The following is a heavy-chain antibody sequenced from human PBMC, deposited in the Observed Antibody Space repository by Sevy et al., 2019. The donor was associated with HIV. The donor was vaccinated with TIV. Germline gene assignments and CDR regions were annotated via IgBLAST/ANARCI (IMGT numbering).Heavy chain of an antibody. V-gene: IGHV3-21*01. CDR3: AREDYYGSGSYLAEYFQH. J-gene: IGHJ1*01. CDR1: GFTFSSYS. CDR2: ISSSSSYI. Sequence: GGSLRLSCAASGFTFSSYSMNWVRQAPGKGLEWVSSISSSSSYIYDADSVKGRFTISRDNAKNSLYLQMNSLRAEDTAVYYCAREDYYGSGSYLAEYFQHWGQGTLVTVSS. D-gene: IGHD3-10*01.